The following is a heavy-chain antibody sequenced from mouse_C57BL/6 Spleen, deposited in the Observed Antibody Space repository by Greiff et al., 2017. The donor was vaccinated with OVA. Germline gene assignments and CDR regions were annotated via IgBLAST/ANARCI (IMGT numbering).Heavy chain of an antibody. J-gene: IGHJ3*01. CDR1: GFTFSSYT. V-gene: IGHV5-9*01. CDR3: ARQRNWFAY. CDR2: ISGGGGNT. Sequence: EVKVVESGGGLVKPGGSLKLSCAASGFTFSSYTMSWVRQTPEKRLEWVATISGGGGNTYYPDSVKGRFTISRDYAKNTLYLQMSSLRSEDTALYYCARQRNWFAYWGQGTLVTVSA.